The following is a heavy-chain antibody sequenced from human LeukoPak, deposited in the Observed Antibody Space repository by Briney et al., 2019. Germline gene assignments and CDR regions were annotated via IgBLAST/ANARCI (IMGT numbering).Heavy chain of an antibody. D-gene: IGHD2-2*01. CDR3: ASTVTPDIVVVPADISWFDP. CDR2: IIRIFGTA. V-gene: IGHV1-69*01. J-gene: IGHJ5*02. Sequence: SVKVSCKASGGTFSSYAISWVRQAPGQGLEWMGGIIRIFGTANYAQKFQGRVTITADESTSTAYMELISLRSEDTAVYYCASTVTPDIVVVPADISWFDPWAREPWSPSPQ. CDR1: GGTFSSYA.